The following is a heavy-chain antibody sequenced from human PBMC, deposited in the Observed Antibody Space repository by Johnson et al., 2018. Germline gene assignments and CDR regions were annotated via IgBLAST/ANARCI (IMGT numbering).Heavy chain of an antibody. D-gene: IGHD2-15*01. V-gene: IGHV5-51*01. CDR2: IYPGDSDT. J-gene: IGHJ3*02. CDR3: ARHLGCSGGTCYGNDAFDI. CDR1: GYIFTRYW. Sequence: VQLVQSGAEVKKPGESLKISCEGSGYIFTRYWIGWVRQMPGKGLEWMGIIYPGDSDTRYSPSFAGQVSISVDKSISTAYLQWSSLKASDTAMYYCARHLGCSGGTCYGNDAFDIWGQGTMVTVSS.